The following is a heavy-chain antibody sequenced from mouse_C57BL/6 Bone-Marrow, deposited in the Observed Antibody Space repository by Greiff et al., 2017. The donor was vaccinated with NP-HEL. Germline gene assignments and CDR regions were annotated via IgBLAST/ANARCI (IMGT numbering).Heavy chain of an antibody. CDR2: IWWDDDK. CDR1: GFSLSTFGMG. V-gene: IGHV8-8*01. Sequence: QVTLKVSGPGILQPSQTLSLTCSFSGFSLSTFGMGVGWIRQPSGKGLEWLAHIWWDDDKYYNPALKSRLTISKDTSKNQVFLKIANVDTADTATYYCARIGLLWLRRSEDYYAMDYWGQGTSVTVSS. D-gene: IGHD2-2*01. CDR3: ARIGLLWLRRSEDYYAMDY. J-gene: IGHJ4*01.